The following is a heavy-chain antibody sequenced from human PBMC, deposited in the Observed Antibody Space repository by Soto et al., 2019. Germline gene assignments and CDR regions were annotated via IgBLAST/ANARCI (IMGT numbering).Heavy chain of an antibody. CDR3: ARDDATGCVGDCFRYFFYGLDV. D-gene: IGHD2-21*02. V-gene: IGHV1-69*19. Sequence: QVQLLQSGAEVKKPGSSVKISCKASGGTFINHAFSWVRQAPGQGLEWMGGFISLFGTADYLQKFQGRVTITADESTTTAHMVLRSLRSDASSVYYCARDDATGCVGDCFRYFFYGLDVWGQGTTVTVSS. J-gene: IGHJ6*02. CDR2: FISLFGTA. CDR1: GGTFINHA.